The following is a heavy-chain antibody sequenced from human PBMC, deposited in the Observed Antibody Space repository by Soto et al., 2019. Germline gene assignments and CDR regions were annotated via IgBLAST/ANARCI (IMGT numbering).Heavy chain of an antibody. CDR1: GGSISSSSYY. J-gene: IGHJ5*02. D-gene: IGHD2-15*01. CDR2: IYYSGST. CDR3: PADYRTWWYFDP. Sequence: QLQLQESGPGLVKPSETLSLTCTVSGGSISSSSYYWGWIRQPPGKGLEWIGSIYYSGSTYYNPTLKSLVTTSVATSKNRLSLKFSSGTAAAPAVYYCPADYRTWWYFDPWGEGTLGTVSA. V-gene: IGHV4-39*01.